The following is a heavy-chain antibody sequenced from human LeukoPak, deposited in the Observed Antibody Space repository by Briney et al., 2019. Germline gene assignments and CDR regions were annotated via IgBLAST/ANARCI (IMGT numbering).Heavy chain of an antibody. V-gene: IGHV1-46*01. CDR3: ARDPREFYDSSGFVAFDM. D-gene: IGHD3-22*01. J-gene: IGHJ3*02. CDR2: INPSGGST. CDR1: GYTCTSYY. Sequence: ASVKVSCKASGYTCTSYYMHWVRQAPGQGLEWMGIINPSGGSTSYAQKFQGRVTMTRDTSTSTVYMELSSLRSEDTAVYYCARDPREFYDSSGFVAFDMWGQGPMVTVSS.